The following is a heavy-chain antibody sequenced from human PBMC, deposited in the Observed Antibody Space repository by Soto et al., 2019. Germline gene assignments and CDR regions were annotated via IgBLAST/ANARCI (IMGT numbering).Heavy chain of an antibody. V-gene: IGHV4-59*12. J-gene: IGHJ4*02. CDR2: LYYTGST. D-gene: IGHD2-15*01. CDR3: ARYLGLSGGNEY. CDR1: DGSISNYY. Sequence: SETLSLTCPVSDGSISNYYWSLIRQPPGKGLEWIGYLYYTGSTNYNPSLKSRVTISVDTSKNQFSLTLSSVTAADTAVYYCARYLGLSGGNEYWGQGTLVTVSS.